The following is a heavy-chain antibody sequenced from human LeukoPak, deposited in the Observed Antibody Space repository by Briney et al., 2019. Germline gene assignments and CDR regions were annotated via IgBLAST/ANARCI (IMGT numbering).Heavy chain of an antibody. D-gene: IGHD3-22*01. CDR1: GNTLCNYG. J-gene: IGHJ4*02. CDR2: IWGRGGRT. V-gene: IGHV3-23*01. CDR3: AKRGVVIRVILVGFHKEANYFDS. Sequence: GSLRLPCAVPGNTLCNYGMNWVRQAPGKGLGLVPGIWGRGGRTNYADSVKGRFTISRDNLKNTLFLQMNSLRAEDTAVYFCAKRGVVIRVILVGFHKEANYFDSWGQGALVTVSS.